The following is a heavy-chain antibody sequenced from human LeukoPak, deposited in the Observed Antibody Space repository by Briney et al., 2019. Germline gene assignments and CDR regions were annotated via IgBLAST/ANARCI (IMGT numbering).Heavy chain of an antibody. V-gene: IGHV3-30*18. CDR1: GFTFSSYG. CDR3: AKPRWTQGGYSYGKNYFDY. D-gene: IGHD5-18*01. Sequence: PGGSLRLSCAASGFTFSSYGMHWVHQAPGKGLEWVAVISYDGSNKYYADSVKGRFTISRDNSKNTLYLQMNSLRAEDTAVYYCAKPRWTQGGYSYGKNYFDYWGQGTLVTVSS. CDR2: ISYDGSNK. J-gene: IGHJ4*02.